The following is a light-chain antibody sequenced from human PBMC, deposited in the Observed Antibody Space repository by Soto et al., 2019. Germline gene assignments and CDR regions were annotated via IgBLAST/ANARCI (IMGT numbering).Light chain of an antibody. CDR1: SSDVGFYNY. V-gene: IGLV2-14*03. Sequence: QSALTQPASVSGSPGQSISISCTGTSSDVGFYNYVSWYQQHPAKTPKLLIYDVSNRPSEVSNRFSGSKSGNTASLTISGLQAEDEADYYCSSYTSSSTVVFGGGTKVTVL. J-gene: IGLJ3*02. CDR2: DVS. CDR3: SSYTSSSTVV.